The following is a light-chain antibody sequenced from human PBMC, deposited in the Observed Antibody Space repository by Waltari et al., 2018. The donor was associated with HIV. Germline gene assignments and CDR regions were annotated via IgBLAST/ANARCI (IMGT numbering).Light chain of an antibody. J-gene: IGKJ4*01. Sequence: EIVLTQSPDTLSLSPGERATLSCRASQSVTSRYLAWYQQKPGQAPRLLIYGASSRATGIPDRFSGSGSATDFTLTISRLEPEDFAVYYCQHYGRSPPLTFGGGTKVEIK. CDR3: QHYGRSPPLT. CDR2: GAS. CDR1: QSVTSRY. V-gene: IGKV3-20*01.